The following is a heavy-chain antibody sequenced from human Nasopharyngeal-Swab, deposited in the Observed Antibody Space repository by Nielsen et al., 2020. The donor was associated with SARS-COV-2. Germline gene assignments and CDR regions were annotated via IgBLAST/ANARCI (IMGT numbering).Heavy chain of an antibody. CDR3: ATGPGAVATFGWFDP. CDR1: GYTLTELS. D-gene: IGHD5-12*01. V-gene: IGHV1-24*01. J-gene: IGHJ5*02. Sequence: ASVKVSCKVSGYTLTELSMHWVRQAPGKGIEWMGGFDPEDGETIYAQKFQGRVTMTEDTSTDTAYMELSSLRSEDTAVYYCATGPGAVATFGWFDPWGQGTLVTVSS. CDR2: FDPEDGET.